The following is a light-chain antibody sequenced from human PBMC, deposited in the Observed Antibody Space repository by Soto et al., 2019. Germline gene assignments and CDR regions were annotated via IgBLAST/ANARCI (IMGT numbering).Light chain of an antibody. Sequence: EIVLTQSPGTLSLSPGERATLSCRASQSVSSNYLDWYQQKPGQAPRPLIYGASSRATGIPDRFSGSGSGTDSTLTISGLEPEDFAVYSCQQYGTSPITFGEGTRLEIQ. CDR1: QSVSSNY. CDR3: QQYGTSPIT. CDR2: GAS. J-gene: IGKJ5*01. V-gene: IGKV3-20*01.